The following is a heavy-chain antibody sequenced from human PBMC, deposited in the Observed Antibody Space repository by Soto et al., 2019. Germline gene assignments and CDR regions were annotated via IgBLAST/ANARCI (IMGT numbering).Heavy chain of an antibody. V-gene: IGHV1-2*04. Sequence: ASVKVSCKASGYTFTGYYMHWVRQAPGQGLEWMGWINPNSGGTNYAQKFQGWVTMTRDTSISTAYMELSRLRSDDTAVYYCARGREHVPTSGYYYYYYGMDVWGQGTTVTVSS. CDR1: GYTFTGYY. D-gene: IGHD3-10*02. CDR3: ARGREHVPTSGYYYYYYGMDV. CDR2: INPNSGGT. J-gene: IGHJ6*02.